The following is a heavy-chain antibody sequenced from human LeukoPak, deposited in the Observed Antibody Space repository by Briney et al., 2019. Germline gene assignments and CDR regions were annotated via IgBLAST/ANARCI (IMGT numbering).Heavy chain of an antibody. D-gene: IGHD4-11*01. CDR1: AGSISSSY. CDR3: ARQGPLTTAVTTRTNPFDY. CDR2: IYYSGST. J-gene: IGHJ4*02. Sequence: SETLSLTCTVSAGSISSSYWSGIRQPPGKGLEGIGYIYYSGSTNYNPSLKSRVTISVDTSKNQFSLKLNSVTAADTAVYYCARQGPLTTAVTTRTNPFDYWRQGTLVTVSS. V-gene: IGHV4-59*08.